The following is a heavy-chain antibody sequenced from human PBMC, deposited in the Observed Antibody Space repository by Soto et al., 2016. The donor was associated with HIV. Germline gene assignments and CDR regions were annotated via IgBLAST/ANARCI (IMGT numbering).Heavy chain of an antibody. CDR2: ISSSSSTI. CDR1: GFTFSSYS. D-gene: IGHD6-13*01. V-gene: IGHV3-48*01. J-gene: IGHJ4*02. Sequence: EVQLVESGGGLVQPGGSLRLSCAASGFTFSSYSMNWVRQAPGKGLEWVSYISSSSSTIYYADSVKGRFTISRDNAKNSLYLQMNSLRAEDTAVYYCARSSSWYFYYFDYWGQGTWSPSP. CDR3: ARSSSWYFYYFDY.